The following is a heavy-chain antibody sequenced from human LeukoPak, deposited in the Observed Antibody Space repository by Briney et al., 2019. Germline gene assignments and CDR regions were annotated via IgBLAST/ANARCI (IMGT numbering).Heavy chain of an antibody. J-gene: IGHJ6*03. D-gene: IGHD6-13*01. CDR3: ARTTEAHSWRTRYYDYYMDV. CDR1: GGSISSSSYY. V-gene: IGHV4-61*05. CDR2: IYYSGST. Sequence: SETLSLTCTVSGGSISSSSYYWGWIRQPPGKGLEWIGYIYYSGSTNYNPSLKSRVTISVDTSKNQFSLKLSSVTAADTAVYYCARTTEAHSWRTRYYDYYMDVWGKGTTVTVS.